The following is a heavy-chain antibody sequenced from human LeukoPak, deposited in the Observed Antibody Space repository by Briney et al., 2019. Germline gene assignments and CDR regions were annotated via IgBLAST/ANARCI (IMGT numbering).Heavy chain of an antibody. Sequence: ASVKVSCKASGGTFSSYAISWVRQAPGQGLEWMGWISAYNGNTNYAQKLQGRVTMTTDTSTSTAYMELRSLRSDDTAVYYCARDPSTLYYDFWSGSPWFDPWGQGTLVTVSS. D-gene: IGHD3-3*01. CDR1: GGTFSSYA. J-gene: IGHJ5*02. V-gene: IGHV1-18*01. CDR2: ISAYNGNT. CDR3: ARDPSTLYYDFWSGSPWFDP.